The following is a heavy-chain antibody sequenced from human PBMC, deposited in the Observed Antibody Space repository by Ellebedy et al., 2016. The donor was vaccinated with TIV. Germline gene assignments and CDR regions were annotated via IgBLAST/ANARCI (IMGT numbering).Heavy chain of an antibody. D-gene: IGHD1-14*01. V-gene: IGHV4-61*01. Sequence: SETLSLTXTVSGGSVSSGSDYWTWIRQPPGKGLEWIGYFYYSGSTKYNPSLKSRLTISLDRSKNQFSLKLSSLTAADTAVYYCARETTNRYFFDYWGQGTLVTVSS. CDR2: FYYSGST. CDR1: GGSVSSGSDY. J-gene: IGHJ4*02. CDR3: ARETTNRYFFDY.